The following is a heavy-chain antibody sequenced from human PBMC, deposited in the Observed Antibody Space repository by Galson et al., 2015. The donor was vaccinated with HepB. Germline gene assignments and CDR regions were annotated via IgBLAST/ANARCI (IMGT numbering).Heavy chain of an antibody. CDR2: IGYSGSS. V-gene: IGHV4-59*08. J-gene: IGHJ2*01. CDR1: GGSISSYY. Sequence: SETLSLTCTVSGGSISSYYWSWIRQPPGKGLEWIGYIGYSGSSNQNPSLKSRVPISVGMSKSQFSLKLSSVTAADTAVYYCARLSNYYYDSSAYYQGGYFDLWGRGALVTVSS. D-gene: IGHD3-22*01. CDR3: ARLSNYYYDSSAYYQGGYFDL.